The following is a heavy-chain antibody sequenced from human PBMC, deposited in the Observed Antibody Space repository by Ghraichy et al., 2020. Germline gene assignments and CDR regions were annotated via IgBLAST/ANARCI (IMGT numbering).Heavy chain of an antibody. CDR2: ISGSGGST. CDR1: GFTFSSYA. D-gene: IGHD1-20*01. CDR3: AKDVVTGTTAFPGYYYGMDV. V-gene: IGHV3-23*01. J-gene: IGHJ6*02. Sequence: GGSLRLSCAASGFTFSSYAMSWVRQAPGKGLEWVSAISGSGGSTYYADTVKGRFTISRDNSKNTLYLQMNSLRAEDTAVYYCAKDVVTGTTAFPGYYYGMDVWGQGTTVTVSS.